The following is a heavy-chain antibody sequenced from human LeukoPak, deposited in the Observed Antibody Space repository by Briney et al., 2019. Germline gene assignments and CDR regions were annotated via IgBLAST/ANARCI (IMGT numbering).Heavy chain of an antibody. J-gene: IGHJ4*02. CDR2: ISGSGKT. V-gene: IGHV3-23*01. CDR3: AKERDAKGYFDY. Sequence: GGSLRLSCAASGLSFSTYAMSRVRQAPGQGLEWVSAISGSGKTYYPDSVKGRFTISRDNSKNTLFLQMNGLRAEGTAVYYCAKERDAKGYFDYWGQGTLVTVSS. CDR1: GLSFSTYA.